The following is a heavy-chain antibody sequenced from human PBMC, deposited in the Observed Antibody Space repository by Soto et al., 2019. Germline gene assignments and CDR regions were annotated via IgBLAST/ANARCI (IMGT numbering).Heavy chain of an antibody. J-gene: IGHJ4*02. CDR2: ISGDTLTT. V-gene: IGHV3-23*01. Sequence: PGGSLRLSCVASGFIFRNFAMGWVRQAPGKGLEWVSVISGDTLTTYYADSVKGRFTISRDNSKDTLFLQMNSLSAEDTAVYYCTSRXDWTAVDPFDYWGLGTLVTVSS. CDR3: TSRXDWTAVDPFDY. D-gene: IGHD5-18*01. CDR1: GFIFRNFA.